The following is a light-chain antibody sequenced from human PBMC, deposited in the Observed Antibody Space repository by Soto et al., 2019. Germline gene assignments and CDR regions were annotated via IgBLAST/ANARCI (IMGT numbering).Light chain of an antibody. V-gene: IGLV2-11*01. CDR1: SSDVGGYNY. CDR3: CSYAGTDYV. CDR2: DVS. J-gene: IGLJ1*01. Sequence: QSALTQPRSVSGSPGQSVTISCTGTSSDVGGYNYVSWYQQHPGKAPKLMIYDVSKRPSGVPDRFSGSKSGNTASLTISGLQAADEADYYCCSYAGTDYVFGTGTKVTVL.